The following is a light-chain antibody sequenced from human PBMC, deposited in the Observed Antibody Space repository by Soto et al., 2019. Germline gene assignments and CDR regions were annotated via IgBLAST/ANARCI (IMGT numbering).Light chain of an antibody. CDR2: SNN. J-gene: IGLJ1*01. Sequence: QSVLTQPPSASGTPGQRVSISCSGSSSNIGSNSVNWYQQLPGTAPKLLIYSNNQRPSGVPDRISGSKSGTPASLAISGLQSEDEADYYCAAWDDSLNGPVFGTGTKVTVL. CDR1: SSNIGSNS. CDR3: AAWDDSLNGPV. V-gene: IGLV1-44*01.